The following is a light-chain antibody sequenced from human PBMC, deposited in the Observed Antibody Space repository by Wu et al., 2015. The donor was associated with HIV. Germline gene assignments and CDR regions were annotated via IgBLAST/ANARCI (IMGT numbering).Light chain of an antibody. CDR3: QQSYSLPPT. Sequence: DIQMTQSPSSLSASVGDRVIITCRASQSINKYLSWYQQKPGKVPKLLISAASNLQSGVPSRFSGSGSGTDFTLAISSLQPEDFATYYCQQSYSLPPTFGQGTRLEIK. CDR1: QSINKY. CDR2: AAS. V-gene: IGKV1-39*01. J-gene: IGKJ5*01.